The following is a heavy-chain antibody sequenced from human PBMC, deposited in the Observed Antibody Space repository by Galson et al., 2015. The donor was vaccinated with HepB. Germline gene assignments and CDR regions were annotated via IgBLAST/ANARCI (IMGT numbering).Heavy chain of an antibody. D-gene: IGHD3-10*01. V-gene: IGHV1-18*04. Sequence: SVKVSCKASGYTFTGYYMHWVRQAPGQGLEWMGWISAYNGNTNYAQKLQGRVTMTTDTSTSTAYMELRSLRSDDTAVYYCARAYGEVYGSGSYGPWGQGTLVTVSS. J-gene: IGHJ5*02. CDR1: GYTFTGYY. CDR2: ISAYNGNT. CDR3: ARAYGEVYGSGSYGP.